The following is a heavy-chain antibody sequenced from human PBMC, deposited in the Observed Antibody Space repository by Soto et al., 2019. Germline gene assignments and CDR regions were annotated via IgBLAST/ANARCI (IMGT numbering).Heavy chain of an antibody. J-gene: IGHJ5*02. CDR2: IYSGGST. Sequence: EVQLVESGGGLIQPGGSLRLSCAASGFTVSRNYMSWVRQAPGKGLEWVSVIYSGGSTYYADSVKGRFTISRENCKNTLQLQMNSRRAEDTAMEYRAREDPGTWGHFDPGGQGTLVTGAS. CDR3: AREDPGTWGHFDP. V-gene: IGHV3-53*01. D-gene: IGHD1-7*01. CDR1: GFTVSRNY.